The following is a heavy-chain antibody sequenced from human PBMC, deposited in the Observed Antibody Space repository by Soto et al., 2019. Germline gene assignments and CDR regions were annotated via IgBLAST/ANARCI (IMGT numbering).Heavy chain of an antibody. CDR1: GYTFTSYD. V-gene: IGHV1-8*01. CDR2: MNPNTGNS. CDR3: ARRAETNGWNGLDADKYYFDF. J-gene: IGHJ4*02. D-gene: IGHD1-1*01. Sequence: ASVKVSCKASGYTFTSYDIYWVRQATGQGLEWMGWMNPNTGNSGYAQKFQGRVTMTSDTSISTAHMELSSLRSEDTAVYYCARRAETNGWNGLDADKYYFDFWGQGTLVTVSS.